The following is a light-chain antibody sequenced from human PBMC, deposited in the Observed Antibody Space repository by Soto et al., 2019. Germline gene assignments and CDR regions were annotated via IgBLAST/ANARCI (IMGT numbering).Light chain of an antibody. Sequence: QSALTQPASVSGSPGQSITISCTGTSSDVGVYNYVSWYQQHPGKAPKLMIYDVNNRPSGVSNRFSGSKSGNTASLTISGLQAEDEAEYYCSSYVFSSTCVFGTGTKVTV. CDR2: DVN. CDR1: SSDVGVYNY. J-gene: IGLJ1*01. V-gene: IGLV2-14*01. CDR3: SSYVFSSTCV.